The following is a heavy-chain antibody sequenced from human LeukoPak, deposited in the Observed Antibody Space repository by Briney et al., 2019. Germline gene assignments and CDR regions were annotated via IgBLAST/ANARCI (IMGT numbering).Heavy chain of an antibody. CDR1: GASVSSDY. V-gene: IGHV4-59*08. J-gene: IGHJ5*02. D-gene: IGHD2/OR15-2a*01. CDR3: ARHPFQYPFDH. Sequence: SETLSLTCTVSGASVSSDYWSWIRQSPGKGLEWIGYIYHSGHTMSNPSLKSRVSLSLDTSNNQFSLKLSSVTAADTAVYYCARHPFQYPFDHWGQGTVVSVTS. CDR2: IYHSGHT.